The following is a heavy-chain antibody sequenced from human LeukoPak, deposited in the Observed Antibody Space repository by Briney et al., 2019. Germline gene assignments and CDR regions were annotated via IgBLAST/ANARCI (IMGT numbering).Heavy chain of an antibody. Sequence: GGSLRLSCAASGFTFSSYSMNWVRLAPGKGLEWVSSISSSSSYIYYADSVKGRFTISRDNAKNSLYLQMNSLRAEDTAVYYCARVSSRVFGYWGQGTLVTVSS. CDR3: ARVSSRVFGY. CDR1: GFTFSSYS. V-gene: IGHV3-21*01. CDR2: ISSSSSYI. J-gene: IGHJ4*02. D-gene: IGHD3-10*01.